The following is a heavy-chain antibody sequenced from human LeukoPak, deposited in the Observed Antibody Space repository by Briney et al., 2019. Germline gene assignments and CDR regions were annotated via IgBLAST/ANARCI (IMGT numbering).Heavy chain of an antibody. D-gene: IGHD3-22*01. CDR3: ARGVKGYYDSSGSENFDY. CDR2: IYTRGST. V-gene: IGHV4-61*02. Sequence: SETLSLTCTVSAGSISSGSYYWSWIRQPAGKRLGWIGRIYTRGSTNYTPSLQSRVTISVDTSKNQFSLKLSSVTAADTAVYYCARGVKGYYDSSGSENFDYWGQGTLVTVSS. CDR1: AGSISSGSYY. J-gene: IGHJ4*02.